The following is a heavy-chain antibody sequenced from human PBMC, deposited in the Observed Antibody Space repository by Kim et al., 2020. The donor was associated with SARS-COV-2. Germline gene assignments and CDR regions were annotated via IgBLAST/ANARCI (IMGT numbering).Heavy chain of an antibody. Sequence: VKGRSTISRDNAKNSLYLQMNSLRAEDTALYYCAKLPSSSSLDPYYYGMDVWGQGTTVTVSS. D-gene: IGHD6-6*01. V-gene: IGHV3-9*01. CDR3: AKLPSSSSLDPYYYGMDV. J-gene: IGHJ6*02.